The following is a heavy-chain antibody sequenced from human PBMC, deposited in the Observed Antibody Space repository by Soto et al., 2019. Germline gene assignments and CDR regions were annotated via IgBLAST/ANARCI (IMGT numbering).Heavy chain of an antibody. D-gene: IGHD6-6*01. V-gene: IGHV3-30*03. Sequence: QVQLVESGGGVVQPGRSLRLSCTASGLIFSSYGMHWVRQAPGKGLEWVAVISYDGSNKYYADSVKGRFTISRDNSKSTLYLQMNSLRVEDTAVYYCARDRYSSSPGHLEYWGQGTLVTVSS. CDR2: ISYDGSNK. J-gene: IGHJ4*02. CDR1: GLIFSSYG. CDR3: ARDRYSSSPGHLEY.